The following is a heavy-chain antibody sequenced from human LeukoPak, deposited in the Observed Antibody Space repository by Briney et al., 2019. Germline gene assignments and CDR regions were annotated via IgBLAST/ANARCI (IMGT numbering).Heavy chain of an antibody. CDR1: GFTFSSYA. V-gene: IGHV3-23*05. CDR3: ASAREYCTNSNCYEYFQD. J-gene: IGHJ1*01. CDR2: IYSSGST. Sequence: GGSLRLSCAASGFTFSSYAMSWVRQAPGKGLEWVAVIYSSGSTYYEDSVNGRCTISRDTSKSSMYLQMDHLRAEDTAVYYCASAREYCTNSNCYEYFQDWGQGTLVTVSS. D-gene: IGHD2-8*01.